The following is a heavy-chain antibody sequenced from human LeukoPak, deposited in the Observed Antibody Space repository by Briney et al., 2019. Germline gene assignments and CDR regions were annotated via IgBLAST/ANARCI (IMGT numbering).Heavy chain of an antibody. CDR3: ARGAERYCSSTSCYTDY. Sequence: GRSLRLSCAASGFTFDDYAMHWVRQAPGKGLEWVSGISWNSGSIGYADSVKGRFTISRDNAKNSLYLQMNRLRAEGTAVYYCARGAERYCSSTSCYTDYWGQGTLVTVSS. CDR1: GFTFDDYA. CDR2: ISWNSGSI. D-gene: IGHD2-2*02. J-gene: IGHJ4*02. V-gene: IGHV3-9*01.